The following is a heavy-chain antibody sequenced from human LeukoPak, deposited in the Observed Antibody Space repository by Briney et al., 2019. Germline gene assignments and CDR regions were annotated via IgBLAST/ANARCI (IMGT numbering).Heavy chain of an antibody. J-gene: IGHJ3*02. Sequence: TASETLSLTCTVSGASISSGGYHWSWIRQHPGKGLEWIGYIYYTGSTYYSPSLKSRVTLSVDTSKNQFSLRLTSVTAADTAVYYCARRIVVAPSRAFDIWGQGTMVTVSS. CDR1: GASISSGGYH. CDR3: ARRIVVAPSRAFDI. D-gene: IGHD3-22*01. CDR2: IYYTGST. V-gene: IGHV4-31*03.